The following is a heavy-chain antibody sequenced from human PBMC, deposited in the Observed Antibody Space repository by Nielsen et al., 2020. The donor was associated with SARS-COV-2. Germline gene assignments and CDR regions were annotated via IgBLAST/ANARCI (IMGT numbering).Heavy chain of an antibody. D-gene: IGHD5-18*01. CDR1: GGTFSSYA. Sequence: SVKVSCKASGGTFSSYAISWVRQAPGQGLEWMGGIIPIFGTANYAQKFQGRVTITADESTSTAYMELRSLRSDDTAVYYCARVGYSYGLFDYWGQGTLVTVPS. J-gene: IGHJ4*02. CDR3: ARVGYSYGLFDY. V-gene: IGHV1-69*13. CDR2: IIPIFGTA.